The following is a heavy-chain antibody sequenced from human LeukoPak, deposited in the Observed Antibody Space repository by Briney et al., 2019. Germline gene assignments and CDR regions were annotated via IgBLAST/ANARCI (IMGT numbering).Heavy chain of an antibody. D-gene: IGHD6-19*01. J-gene: IGHJ3*02. Sequence: GGSLRLSCAASGFTFSSYAMSWVRQAPGKGLEWVSAISGSGGSTYYADSVKGRFTISRDNAKNSLYLQMNSLRAEDTAVYYCARVVAVAGKAFDIWGQGTMVTVSS. CDR2: ISGSGGST. CDR3: ARVVAVAGKAFDI. V-gene: IGHV3-23*01. CDR1: GFTFSSYA.